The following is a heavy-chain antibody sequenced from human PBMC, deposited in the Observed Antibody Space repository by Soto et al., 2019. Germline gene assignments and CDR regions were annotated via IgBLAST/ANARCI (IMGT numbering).Heavy chain of an antibody. Sequence: GGSLRLSCAASGFTFSSYAMSWVRQAPGKGLEWVSAISGSGGSTYYADSVKGRFTISRDNSKNTLYLQMNSLRAEDTAVYYCAKDVSVSGFGVVINPYYFDYWGQGTLVTVSS. CDR1: GFTFSSYA. V-gene: IGHV3-23*01. D-gene: IGHD3-3*01. J-gene: IGHJ4*02. CDR3: AKDVSVSGFGVVINPYYFDY. CDR2: ISGSGGST.